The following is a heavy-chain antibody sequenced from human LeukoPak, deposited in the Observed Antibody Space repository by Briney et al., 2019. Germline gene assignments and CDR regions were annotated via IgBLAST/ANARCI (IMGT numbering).Heavy chain of an antibody. CDR1: GFTFSDHY. CDR2: TRNKANSYTT. CDR3: AGRVTGYSSGYVY. Sequence: GGSLRLSCAASGFTFSDHYMDWVRQAPGKGLEWVGRTRNKANSYTTEYAASVKGRFTISRDDSKNSLYLQMNNLRAEDTAVYYCAGRVTGYSSGYVYWGQGTLVTVSS. V-gene: IGHV3-72*01. D-gene: IGHD5-18*01. J-gene: IGHJ4*02.